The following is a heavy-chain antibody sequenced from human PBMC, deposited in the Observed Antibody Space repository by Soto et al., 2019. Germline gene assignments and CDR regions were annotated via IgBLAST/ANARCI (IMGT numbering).Heavy chain of an antibody. CDR3: ARDVAGTAMGNNWFDP. D-gene: IGHD5-18*01. CDR1: GFTFTSYL. Sequence: SVKVSCKTSGFTFTSYLLHWVRQAPGQGLEWMGGIIPICGNTNYAQKFQGRVTITTNESTSTAYMELRSLRSDDTAVYYCARDVAGTAMGNNWFDPWGQGTLVTVSS. V-gene: IGHV1-69*05. CDR2: IIPICGNT. J-gene: IGHJ5*02.